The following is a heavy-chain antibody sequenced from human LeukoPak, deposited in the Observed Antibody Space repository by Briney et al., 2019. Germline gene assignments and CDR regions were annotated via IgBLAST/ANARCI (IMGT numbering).Heavy chain of an antibody. Sequence: TGESLKISCKGSGYSFTSYWIGWVRQMPGKGLEWMGIIYPGDSETRYSPSFQGQVTISADKSISTAYLQWSSLKAPDTAMYYCARSFTYSSGWYYFDYWGQGTLVTVSS. D-gene: IGHD6-19*01. J-gene: IGHJ4*02. CDR2: IYPGDSET. V-gene: IGHV5-51*01. CDR3: ARSFTYSSGWYYFDY. CDR1: GYSFTSYW.